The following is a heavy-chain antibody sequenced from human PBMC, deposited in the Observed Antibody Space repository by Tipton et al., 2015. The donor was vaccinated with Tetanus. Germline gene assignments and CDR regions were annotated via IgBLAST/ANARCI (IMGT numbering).Heavy chain of an antibody. J-gene: IGHJ4*02. CDR1: GGTFSSYA. CDR3: ARDWSELKYYYDSSGYYLADY. CDR2: IIPILGIA. Sequence: QSGAEVKKPGSSVKVSCKASGGTFSSYAISWVRQAPGQGLEWMGRIIPILGIANYAQKFQGRVTITADKSTSTAYMELSSLRSEDTAVYYCARDWSELKYYYDSSGYYLADYWGQGTLVTVSS. V-gene: IGHV1-69*04. D-gene: IGHD3-22*01.